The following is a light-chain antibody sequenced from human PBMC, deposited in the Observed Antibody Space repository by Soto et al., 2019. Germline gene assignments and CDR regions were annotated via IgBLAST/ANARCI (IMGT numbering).Light chain of an antibody. Sequence: QSALTQPASVSGSPGQSITISCTGTSSDVGGYNYVSWYQQHPGKAPKLMIYADSNRPSGVSNRFSGSKSGNTASLPISGLQAEDEADYYCSSYTSSSTVVFGGGTKLTVL. CDR3: SSYTSSSTVV. J-gene: IGLJ2*01. V-gene: IGLV2-14*01. CDR2: ADS. CDR1: SSDVGGYNY.